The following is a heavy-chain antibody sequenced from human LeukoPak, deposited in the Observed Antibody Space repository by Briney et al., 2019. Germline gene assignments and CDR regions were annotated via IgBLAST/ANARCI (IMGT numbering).Heavy chain of an antibody. CDR1: RYTFTGYY. CDR3: ARSIAVAGTVADY. D-gene: IGHD6-19*01. CDR2: INPNSGGT. V-gene: IGHV1-2*02. J-gene: IGHJ4*02. Sequence: VASVKVSCKASRYTFTGYYMHWVRQAPGQGLEWMGWINPNSGGTNYAQKFQGRVTMTRDTPISTAYMELSRLRSDDTAVYYRARSIAVAGTVADYWGQGTLVTVSS.